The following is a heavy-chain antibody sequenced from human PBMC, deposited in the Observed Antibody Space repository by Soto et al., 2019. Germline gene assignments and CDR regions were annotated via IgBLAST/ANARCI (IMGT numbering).Heavy chain of an antibody. CDR3: ATVATGNYSWRDN. Sequence: EVQLVESGGGLVQPGGSLRLSCAASGFTFSTYWMHWVRQAPGKGLVWVSRINSDGTTTTYADSVKGRFTISRDNARNTLYLQMNSLRAEDTAVYYCATVATGNYSWRDNWGQGTLVTVSS. J-gene: IGHJ4*02. CDR1: GFTFSTYW. V-gene: IGHV3-74*01. D-gene: IGHD1-26*01. CDR2: INSDGTTT.